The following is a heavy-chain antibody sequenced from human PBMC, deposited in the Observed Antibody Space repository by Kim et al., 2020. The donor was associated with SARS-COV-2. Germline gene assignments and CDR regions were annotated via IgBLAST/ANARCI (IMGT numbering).Heavy chain of an antibody. V-gene: IGHV1-2*02. J-gene: IGHJ3*02. D-gene: IGHD6-19*01. CDR3: ARVWVAVAGPGDAFDI. CDR1: GYTFTGYY. CDR2: INPNGGGT. Sequence: ASVKVSCKASGYTFTGYYMHWVRQAPGQGLEWMGWINPNGGGTNYAQKFQGRVTMTRDTSISTAYMELSRLRSDDTAVYYCARVWVAVAGPGDAFDIWGQGTMVTVSP.